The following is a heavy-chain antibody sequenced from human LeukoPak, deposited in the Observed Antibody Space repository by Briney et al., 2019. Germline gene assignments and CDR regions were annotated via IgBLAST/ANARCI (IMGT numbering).Heavy chain of an antibody. J-gene: IGHJ3*02. V-gene: IGHV3-30-3*01. CDR1: GFTFSSYA. Sequence: PGGSLRLSCAASGFTFSSYAMHWVRQAPGKGLEWVAVISYDGSNKYYADSVKGRFTISRDNSKNTLYLQMNSLRAEDTAVYYCAGEWCDEDFCAFDIWGQGTMVTVSS. CDR3: AGEWCDEDFCAFDI. D-gene: IGHD2-8*02. CDR2: ISYDGSNK.